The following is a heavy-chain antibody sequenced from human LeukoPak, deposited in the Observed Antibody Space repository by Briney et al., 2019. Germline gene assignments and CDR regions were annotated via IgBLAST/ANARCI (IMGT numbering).Heavy chain of an antibody. D-gene: IGHD6-13*01. J-gene: IGHJ6*02. CDR3: ARAFISSPSPYYYYYGMDV. V-gene: IGHV3-13*01. CDR2: IGTAGDT. CDR1: GFTFSSYD. Sequence: GGSLRLSCAASGFTFSSYDMHWVRQATGKGLEWVSAIGTAGDTYYPGSVKGRFTISRENAKNSLYLQMNSLRAGDTAVYYCARAFISSPSPYYYYYGMDVWGQGTTVTVSS.